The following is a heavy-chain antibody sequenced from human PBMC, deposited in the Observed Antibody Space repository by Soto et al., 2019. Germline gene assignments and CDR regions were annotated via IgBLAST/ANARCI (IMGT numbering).Heavy chain of an antibody. Sequence: SETLSLTCTVSGGSISSYYWSWIRQPPGKGLEWIGYIYYSGSTNYNPSLKSRVTISVDTSKNQFSLKLSSVTAADTAVYYCARGAYDFWSPLDVWGQGTTVTV. V-gene: IGHV4-59*01. CDR1: GGSISSYY. CDR3: ARGAYDFWSPLDV. D-gene: IGHD3-3*01. J-gene: IGHJ6*02. CDR2: IYYSGST.